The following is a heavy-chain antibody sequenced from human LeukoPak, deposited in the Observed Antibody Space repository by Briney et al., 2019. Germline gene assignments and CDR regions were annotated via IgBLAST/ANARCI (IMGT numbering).Heavy chain of an antibody. Sequence: SETLPLTCAVYGGSFSGYYWSWIRQPPGKGLEWIGEINHSGSTNYNPSLKSRVTISVDTSKNQFSLKLSSVTGADTAVYYCARGRYNWNVIYYFDYWGQGTLVTVSS. V-gene: IGHV4-34*01. CDR3: ARGRYNWNVIYYFDY. CDR2: INHSGST. CDR1: GGSFSGYY. J-gene: IGHJ4*02. D-gene: IGHD1-20*01.